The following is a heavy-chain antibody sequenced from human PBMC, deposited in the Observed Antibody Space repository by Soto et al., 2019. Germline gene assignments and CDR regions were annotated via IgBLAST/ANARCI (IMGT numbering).Heavy chain of an antibody. J-gene: IGHJ6*02. D-gene: IGHD1-1*01. CDR2: INPNSGGT. Sequence: VKVCCKASGYTFTGYYMHWVRQAPGQGLEWMGWINPNSGGTNYAQKFQGWVTMTRDTSISTAYMELSRLRSDDTAVYYCARGGVQAAPGSGDYYGIVDWGQGTTSTVSS. CDR3: ARGGVQAAPGSGDYYGIVD. CDR1: GYTFTGYY. V-gene: IGHV1-2*04.